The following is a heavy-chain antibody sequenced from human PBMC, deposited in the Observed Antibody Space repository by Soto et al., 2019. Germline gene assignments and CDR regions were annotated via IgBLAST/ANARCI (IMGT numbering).Heavy chain of an antibody. Sequence: GGSLRLSCAASGFTFSNYWMHWVRQAPGKGLVWVSHIDSDGSSASYADSVQGRFTISRDNAKNTLYLQMNSLRAEDTAVYYCTKDTVNIGIDYWGQGT. CDR2: IDSDGSSA. J-gene: IGHJ4*02. D-gene: IGHD4-17*01. V-gene: IGHV3-74*01. CDR1: GFTFSNYW. CDR3: TKDTVNIGIDY.